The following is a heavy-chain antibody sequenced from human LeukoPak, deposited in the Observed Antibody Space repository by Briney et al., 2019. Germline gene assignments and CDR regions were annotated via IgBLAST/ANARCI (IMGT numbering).Heavy chain of an antibody. CDR2: IIPILGIA. V-gene: IGHV1-69*04. CDR1: GGTFSSYA. CDR3: ARDLVPRPMIVVVTDAFDI. D-gene: IGHD3-22*01. Sequence: ASVKVSCKASGGTFSSYAISWVRQAPGQGLEWMGRIIPILGIANYAQKFQGRVTITADKSTSTAYMELRSLRSDDTAVYYCARDLVPRPMIVVVTDAFDIWGQGTMVTVSS. J-gene: IGHJ3*02.